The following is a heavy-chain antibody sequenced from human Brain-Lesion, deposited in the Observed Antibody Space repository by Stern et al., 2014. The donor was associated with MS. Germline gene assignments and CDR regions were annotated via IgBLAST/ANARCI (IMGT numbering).Heavy chain of an antibody. Sequence: VQLVESGGGVVQPGRPPRLSCAASGFSFSSFGMHWVRQAPGKGMEWVALISTDGSKDYAESVKGRFAISRDNSKNTLYLQMNSLRAEDTAVYYCAKGRQYLTFFFDFWGQGSLVTVSS. CDR3: AKGRQYLTFFFDF. D-gene: IGHD2/OR15-2a*01. CDR1: GFSFSSFG. CDR2: ISTDGSK. J-gene: IGHJ4*02. V-gene: IGHV3-30*18.